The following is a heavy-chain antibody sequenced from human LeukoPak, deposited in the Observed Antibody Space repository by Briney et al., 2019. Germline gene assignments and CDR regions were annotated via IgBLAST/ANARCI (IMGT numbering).Heavy chain of an antibody. V-gene: IGHV1-2*02. D-gene: IGHD1-26*01. Sequence: GASVKVSCKTSGYTFTVHYMHWVRQAPGQGLEWMGWINPSSGDTNYAQKFQGRVTMTRDTSICTAYMDLSRLRSDDTAVYYCARVPRPKYAGGQWDGDYWGQGTLVTVSS. CDR2: INPSSGDT. J-gene: IGHJ4*02. CDR3: ARVPRPKYAGGQWDGDY. CDR1: GYTFTVHY.